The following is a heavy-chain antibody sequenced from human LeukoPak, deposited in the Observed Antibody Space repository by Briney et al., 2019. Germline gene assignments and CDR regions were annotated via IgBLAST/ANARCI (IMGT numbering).Heavy chain of an antibody. D-gene: IGHD1-26*01. Sequence: ASVKVSCKASGYTFSSYHIHWVRQAPGQRLEWMGKINPSFNPGVDVTSYAQKFQGRVTMTRDISTNTVYMELSSLTSEDTAVYYCARAWESIAGYYFDYWGQGTLVTVSS. CDR3: ARAWESIAGYYFDY. J-gene: IGHJ4*02. CDR1: GYTFSSYH. V-gene: IGHV1-46*01. CDR2: INPSFNPGVDVT.